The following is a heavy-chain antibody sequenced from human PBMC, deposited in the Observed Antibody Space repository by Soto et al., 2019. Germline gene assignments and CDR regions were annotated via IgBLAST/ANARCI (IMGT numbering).Heavy chain of an antibody. J-gene: IGHJ5*02. Sequence: SVKVSCKASGGTFSSYAISWVRQAPGQGLEWMGGIIPIFGTANYAQKFQGRVTITADKSTSTAYMELSSLRSEDTAVYCCARDASSGYRLKKNWFDPWGQGTLVTVSS. CDR3: ARDASSGYRLKKNWFDP. CDR1: GGTFSSYA. CDR2: IIPIFGTA. D-gene: IGHD3-22*01. V-gene: IGHV1-69*06.